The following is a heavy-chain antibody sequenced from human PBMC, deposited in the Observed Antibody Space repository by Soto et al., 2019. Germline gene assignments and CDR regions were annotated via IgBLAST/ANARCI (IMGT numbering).Heavy chain of an antibody. CDR2: IYSGGST. J-gene: IGHJ3*02. CDR1: GFTVSSNY. V-gene: IGHV3-53*04. D-gene: IGHD5-12*01. CDR3: ARDFREDGYTGPSDAFDI. Sequence: EVQLVESGGGLVQPGGSLRLSCAASGFTVSSNYMSWVRQAPGKGLEWVSVIYSGGSTYYADSVKGRFTISRHNSKNTLYLQMNSLRAEDTAVYYCARDFREDGYTGPSDAFDIWGQGTMVTVSS.